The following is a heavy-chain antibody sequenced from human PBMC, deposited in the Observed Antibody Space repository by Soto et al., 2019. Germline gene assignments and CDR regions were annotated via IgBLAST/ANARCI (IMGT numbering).Heavy chain of an antibody. CDR1: GGSFSGYS. Sequence: PSETLSLTCAVYGGSFSGYSWSWIRQPPGKGLEWIGEISHSGITNYNPSLKSRVTMSVDTSKNHFSLKLSSVTAADTAMYYCARFRVIVTTIVGHNWFDPWGQGTLVTVSS. CDR2: ISHSGIT. CDR3: ARFRVIVTTIVGHNWFDP. D-gene: IGHD5-12*01. J-gene: IGHJ5*02. V-gene: IGHV4-34*01.